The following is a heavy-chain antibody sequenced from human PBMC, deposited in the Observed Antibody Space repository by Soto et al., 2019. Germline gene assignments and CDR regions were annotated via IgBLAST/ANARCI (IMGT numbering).Heavy chain of an antibody. CDR3: ARASYYYDRSGYHYSGFDH. D-gene: IGHD3-22*01. Sequence: SETLSLTCTVSGDSISSYYWSWIRQPPGKGLEWIGYIYYSGTTNYNPSLKSRVSISVDTSKSQFSLKLTSVTAADTAVYYCARASYYYDRSGYHYSGFDHCGQGTLVTVYS. V-gene: IGHV4-59*01. J-gene: IGHJ4*02. CDR2: IYYSGTT. CDR1: GDSISSYY.